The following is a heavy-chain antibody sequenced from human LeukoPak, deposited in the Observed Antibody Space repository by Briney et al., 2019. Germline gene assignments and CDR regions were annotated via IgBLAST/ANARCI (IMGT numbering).Heavy chain of an antibody. V-gene: IGHV3-7*03. CDR2: IKQDGSEK. D-gene: IGHD3-10*01. CDR3: ARDGTMVRGVYYGMDV. J-gene: IGHJ6*04. Sequence: GGSLRLSCAASGFTFSSYWMSWVRQAPGKGLEWVANIKQDGSEKYYVDSVKGRFTISRDNAKNSLYLQMTSLRAEDTAVYYCARDGTMVRGVYYGMDVWGKGTTVTVSS. CDR1: GFTFSSYW.